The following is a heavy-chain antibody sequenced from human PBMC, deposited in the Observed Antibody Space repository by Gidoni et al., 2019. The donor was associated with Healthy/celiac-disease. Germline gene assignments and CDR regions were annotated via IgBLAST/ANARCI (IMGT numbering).Heavy chain of an antibody. J-gene: IGHJ3*02. CDR1: GGSISSGGYY. CDR3: ARDFRPSGAFDI. V-gene: IGHV4-31*03. Sequence: QVQLQESGPGLVKPSQTLSLTCTFSGGSISSGGYYWSWIRQHPGKGLEWIGYIYYSGSTYYNPSLKSRVTISVDTSKNQFSLKLSSVTAADTAVYYCARDFRPSGAFDIWGQGTMVTVSS. CDR2: IYYSGST. D-gene: IGHD6-6*01.